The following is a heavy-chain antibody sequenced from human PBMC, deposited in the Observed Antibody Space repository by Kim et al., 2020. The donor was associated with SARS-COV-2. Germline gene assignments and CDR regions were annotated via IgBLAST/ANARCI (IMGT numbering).Heavy chain of an antibody. J-gene: IGHJ4*02. Sequence: GGSLRLSCAASGFTFSSYGMHWVRQAPGKGLEWVAVISYDGSNKYYADSVKGRFTISRDNSKNTLYLQMNSLRAEDTAVYYCAKDRGKYDFWSGYDYWGQGTLVTVSS. V-gene: IGHV3-30*18. CDR1: GFTFSSYG. D-gene: IGHD3-3*01. CDR3: AKDRGKYDFWSGYDY. CDR2: ISYDGSNK.